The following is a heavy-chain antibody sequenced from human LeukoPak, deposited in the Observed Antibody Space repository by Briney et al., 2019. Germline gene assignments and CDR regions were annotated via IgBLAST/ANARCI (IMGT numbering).Heavy chain of an antibody. CDR2: MNPDSGNT. CDR1: GYTFTGYD. CDR3: ARLFRIGRKDGFDI. V-gene: IGHV1-8*03. Sequence: ASVKVSCKASGYTFTGYDISWLRQATGQGLEWMGWMNPDSGNTDYAQKFQGRVTITSDTSIRTAYMELSSLRSEDTAVYYCARLFRIGRKDGFDIWGQGTMVTVSS. D-gene: IGHD2-15*01. J-gene: IGHJ3*02.